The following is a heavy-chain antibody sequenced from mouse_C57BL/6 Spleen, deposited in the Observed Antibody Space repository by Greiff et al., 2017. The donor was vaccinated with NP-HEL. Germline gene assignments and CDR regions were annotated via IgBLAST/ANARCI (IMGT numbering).Heavy chain of an antibody. D-gene: IGHD4-1*01. CDR3: ARRLSGDGYFDV. CDR1: GYTFTSYW. CDR2: IHPNSGST. V-gene: IGHV1-64*01. J-gene: IGHJ1*03. Sequence: QVQLQQPGAELVKPGASVKLSCKASGYTFTSYWMHWVKQRPGQGLEWIGMIHPNSGSTNYNEKFKGKATLTVDKSSSTAYMQLSSLTSEDSAVYYCARRLSGDGYFDVWGTGTTVTVSS.